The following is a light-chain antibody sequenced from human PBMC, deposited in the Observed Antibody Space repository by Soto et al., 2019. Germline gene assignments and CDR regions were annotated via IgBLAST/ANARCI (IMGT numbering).Light chain of an antibody. CDR2: DAF. CDR1: PDIRNH. J-gene: IGKJ4*01. Sequence: DIQMTQSPSSLSASVGDRVTITCQASPDIRNHLNWYQQKPGKAPKLLIYDAFELQTGVPSRFTGSRSTHYFLTISSLQPEVIATYYCQQYDNLPLTFGGGTKVEIK. CDR3: QQYDNLPLT. V-gene: IGKV1-33*01.